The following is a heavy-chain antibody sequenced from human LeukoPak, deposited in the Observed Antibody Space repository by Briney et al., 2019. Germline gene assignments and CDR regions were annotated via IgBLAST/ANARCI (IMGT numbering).Heavy chain of an antibody. CDR1: GGSISSSSYY. CDR3: ARRRGGDYGMYYYYYMDV. CDR2: IYYSGST. J-gene: IGHJ6*03. Sequence: PSETLSLTCTVSGGSISSSSYYWGWIRQPPGKGREGIGSIYYSGSTYYNPSLKSRVTISVDTSKNQFSLKLSSVTAADTAVYYCARRRGGDYGMYYYYYMDVWGKGTTVTVFS. D-gene: IGHD4-17*01. V-gene: IGHV4-39*01.